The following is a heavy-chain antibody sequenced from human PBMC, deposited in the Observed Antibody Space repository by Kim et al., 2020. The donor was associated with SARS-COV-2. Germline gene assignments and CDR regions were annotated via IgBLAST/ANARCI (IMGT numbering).Heavy chain of an antibody. CDR3: AKGTIRDMTRRPKGYNWFDV. Sequence: SETLSLTCTVSGGSISTAGTYWTWIRHLPGKGLEWIGYIHNSGNTFYNLSLMRRVVMSIDTSKNQFSLEMTSVTVADAAVYYCAKGTIRDMTRRPKGYNWFDVWGRGIQVTVSS. CDR1: GGSISTAGTY. CDR2: IHNSGNT. J-gene: IGHJ5*02. V-gene: IGHV4-31*03. D-gene: IGHD2-21*02.